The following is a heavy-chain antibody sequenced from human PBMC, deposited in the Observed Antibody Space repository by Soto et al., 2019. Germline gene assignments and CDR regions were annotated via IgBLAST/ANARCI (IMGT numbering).Heavy chain of an antibody. CDR2: IYHSGST. D-gene: IGHD6-19*01. V-gene: IGHV4-30-2*01. Sequence: QLQLQESGSGLVKPSQTLSLTCAVSGGSISRGGSSWSWIRQPPGKGLEWIGYIYHSGSTYYNPSLKSRVPISVDRSKNQFSLKLSSVTAADTAVYYCARAGGLGAVAVDYWGQGTLVTVSS. CDR1: GGSISRGGSS. CDR3: ARAGGLGAVAVDY. J-gene: IGHJ4*02.